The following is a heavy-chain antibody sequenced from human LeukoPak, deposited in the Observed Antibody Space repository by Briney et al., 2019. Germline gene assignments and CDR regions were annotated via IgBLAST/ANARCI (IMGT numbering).Heavy chain of an antibody. J-gene: IGHJ6*02. V-gene: IGHV3-23*01. CDR1: GFTFSSYA. CDR3: AKSIVVVPDGMDV. CDR2: ISGSGGST. Sequence: GGSLRLSCAASGFTFSSYAMSWVRQAPGTGLEWVSAISGSGGSTYYADSVKGRFTISRDNSKNTLYLQMNSLRAEDTAVYYCAKSIVVVPDGMDVWGQGTTVTVSS. D-gene: IGHD2-2*01.